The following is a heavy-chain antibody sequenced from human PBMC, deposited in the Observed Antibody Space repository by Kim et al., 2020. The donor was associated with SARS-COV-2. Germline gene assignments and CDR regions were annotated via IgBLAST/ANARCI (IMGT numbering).Heavy chain of an antibody. Sequence: SETLSLTCTVSGGSISSGGYYWSWIRQHPGKGLEWIGYIYYSGSTYYNPSLKSRVTISVDTSKNQFSLKLSSVTAADTAVYYCARGGPTYYYDSSGSNPDYWGQGTLVTVSS. CDR3: ARGGPTYYYDSSGSNPDY. J-gene: IGHJ4*02. CDR1: GGSISSGGYY. V-gene: IGHV4-31*03. D-gene: IGHD3-22*01. CDR2: IYYSGST.